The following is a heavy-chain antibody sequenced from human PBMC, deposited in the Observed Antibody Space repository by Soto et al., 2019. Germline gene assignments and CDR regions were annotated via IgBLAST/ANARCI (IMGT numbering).Heavy chain of an antibody. CDR3: TRQYLAHIAAAGTGWFDP. Sequence: GGSLRLSCTASGFTFGDYAMSWFRQAPGKGLEWVGFIRSKAYGGTTEYAASVKGRFTISRDDSKSIAYLQMNSLKTEDTAVYYCTRQYLAHIAAAGTGWFDPWGQGTLVTVSS. CDR1: GFTFGDYA. CDR2: IRSKAYGGTT. J-gene: IGHJ5*02. D-gene: IGHD6-13*01. V-gene: IGHV3-49*03.